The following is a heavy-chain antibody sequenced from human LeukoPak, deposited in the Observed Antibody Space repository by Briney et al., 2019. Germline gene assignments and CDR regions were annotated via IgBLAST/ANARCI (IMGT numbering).Heavy chain of an antibody. D-gene: IGHD3-10*01. J-gene: IGHJ4*02. CDR1: GYTFSEYY. CDR2: IDPSTGGT. V-gene: IGHV1-2*02. Sequence: ASVKVSCKTSGYTFSEYYIYWVRQAPGQGLEWMGWIDPSTGGTNYAQNFQGRVTMTRDTSISTAYMELSRLRSDDTAVYYCARGRITYYYGSGSYAPLDYWGQGTLVTVSS. CDR3: ARGRITYYYGSGSYAPLDY.